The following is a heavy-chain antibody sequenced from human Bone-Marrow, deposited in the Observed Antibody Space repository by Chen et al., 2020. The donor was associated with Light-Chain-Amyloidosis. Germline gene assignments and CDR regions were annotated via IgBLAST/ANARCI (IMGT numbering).Heavy chain of an antibody. Sequence: EVQLVESGGGLVQPGGSLRLSCAASGLTFRNYWMSWVRQAPGKGLEWVANIKQDGSEKYDVDSVKGRFTISRDNTKNSLYLQINSLRVEDTAVYYCARDRSQWPHHYAMDVWGQGTTVTVSS. CDR2: IKQDGSEK. CDR3: ARDRSQWPHHYAMDV. D-gene: IGHD6-19*01. V-gene: IGHV3-7*05. J-gene: IGHJ6*02. CDR1: GLTFRNYW.